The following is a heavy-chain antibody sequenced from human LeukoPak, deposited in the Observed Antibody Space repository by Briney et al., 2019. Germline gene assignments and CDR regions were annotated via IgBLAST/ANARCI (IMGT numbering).Heavy chain of an antibody. D-gene: IGHD6-13*01. CDR3: ALLIGAGTVSIGAFDI. Sequence: SVKVSCKASGGTFSSYAISWVRQAPGQGLEWMGGIIPIFGTANYAQKFQGRVTITADESTSTAYMELSSLRSGDTAVYYCALLIGAGTVSIGAFDIWGQGTMVTVSS. CDR1: GGTFSSYA. J-gene: IGHJ3*02. CDR2: IIPIFGTA. V-gene: IGHV1-69*13.